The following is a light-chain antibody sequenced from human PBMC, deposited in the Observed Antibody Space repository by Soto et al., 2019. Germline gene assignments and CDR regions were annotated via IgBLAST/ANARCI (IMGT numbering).Light chain of an antibody. CDR3: QQYGSFR. V-gene: IGKV3-15*01. CDR1: QSVGSN. CDR2: GAS. J-gene: IGKJ1*01. Sequence: EIVMTQSPATLSVSPGERVTLSCRARQSVGSNLAWYQQKPGQAPRLLIYGASTRATGIPARFSGSGSETEFTLTISRLQAEDSAVYLCQQYGSFRFGQGTKVDIK.